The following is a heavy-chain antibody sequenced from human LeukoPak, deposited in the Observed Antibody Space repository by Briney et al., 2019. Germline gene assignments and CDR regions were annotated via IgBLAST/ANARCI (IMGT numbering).Heavy chain of an antibody. J-gene: IGHJ6*03. CDR2: ISRSGSTK. CDR3: ARVLRYCSGGNCYSGGLGYMDV. CDR1: EFSVGSNY. D-gene: IGHD2-15*01. V-gene: IGHV3-11*01. Sequence: GGSLRLSCAASEFSVGSNYMTWVRQAPGKGLEWVSSISRSGSTKYYADSVKGRFTISRDNAKNSQFLQMNSLRAEDTAVYYCARVLRYCSGGNCYSGGLGYMDVWGKGTTVTISS.